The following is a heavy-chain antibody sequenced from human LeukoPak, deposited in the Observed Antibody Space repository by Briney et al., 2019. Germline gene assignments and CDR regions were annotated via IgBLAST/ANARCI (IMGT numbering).Heavy chain of an antibody. CDR2: ISYDGSNK. CDR3: AKEISGMDV. J-gene: IGHJ6*04. V-gene: IGHV3-30*18. D-gene: IGHD3-16*01. Sequence: GGSLRLSCAASGFTFSSYGMHWVRQAPGKGLEWVAVISYDGSNKYYADSVKGRFTISRDNSKNTLYLQMNSLRAEDTAVYYCAKEISGMDVWGKGTTVTVSS. CDR1: GFTFSSYG.